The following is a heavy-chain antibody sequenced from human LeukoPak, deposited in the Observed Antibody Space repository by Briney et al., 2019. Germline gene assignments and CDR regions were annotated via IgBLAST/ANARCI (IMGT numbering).Heavy chain of an antibody. Sequence: RGGSLRLSCAASGFCFSSYWMHWVRQAPGKGLVWVSRVNSDGSTTNYAESVKGRITISRDNAKNTLYLQMNSLRAEDTALYYCARRSAAKGASDLWGQGTLVTVSS. J-gene: IGHJ3*01. CDR3: ARRSAAKGASDL. CDR2: VNSDGSTT. V-gene: IGHV3-74*01. CDR1: GFCFSSYW.